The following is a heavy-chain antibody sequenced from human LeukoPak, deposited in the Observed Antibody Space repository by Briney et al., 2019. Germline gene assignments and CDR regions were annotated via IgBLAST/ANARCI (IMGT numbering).Heavy chain of an antibody. CDR3: ARVTEWNDFDY. Sequence: SETLSLTCAVYGGSFDGYYWSWFRQAPGGGLEWIGEVNHREVTHYNPSLKSRVAISVDTSKNQFSLKLSSVTAADTAVYYCARVTEWNDFDYWGQGTLVTVSS. CDR2: VNHREVT. V-gene: IGHV4-34*01. CDR1: GGSFDGYY. J-gene: IGHJ4*02. D-gene: IGHD1-1*01.